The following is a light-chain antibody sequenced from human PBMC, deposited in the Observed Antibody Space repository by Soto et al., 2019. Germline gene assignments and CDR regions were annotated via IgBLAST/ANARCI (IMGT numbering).Light chain of an antibody. CDR2: GAS. Sequence: EIVLTQSPGTLSLSPRERATLSCRASQSLTNNYFAWYQQKPGRALRLLIDGASTRATGIPDRFTGSGSGTDFTLTISRLEPEDVAVYYCQQYEAVVTFGQGTKVEI. V-gene: IGKV3-20*01. CDR3: QQYEAVVT. J-gene: IGKJ1*01. CDR1: QSLTNNY.